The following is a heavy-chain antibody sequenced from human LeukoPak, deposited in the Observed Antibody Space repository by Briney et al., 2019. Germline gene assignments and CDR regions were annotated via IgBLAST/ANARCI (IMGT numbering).Heavy chain of an antibody. CDR2: ISAYNGNT. J-gene: IGHJ3*02. D-gene: IGHD2-2*01. Sequence: ASVKVSCKASGYTFTSYGISWVRQAPGQGLEWMGWISAYNGNTNYAQKLQGRVTMTTDTSTTTAYMELRSLRSDDTAVYYCARRSQCSSSTCSKGGGFDIWGQGTMVTVSS. CDR1: GYTFTSYG. V-gene: IGHV1-18*01. CDR3: ARRSQCSSSTCSKGGGFDI.